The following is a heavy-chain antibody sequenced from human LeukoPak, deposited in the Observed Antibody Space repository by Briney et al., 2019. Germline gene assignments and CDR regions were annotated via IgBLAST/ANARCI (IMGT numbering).Heavy chain of an antibody. Sequence: GASEKVSCKASGGTFSSYAISWVRQAPGQGLEWMGGIIPIFGTANYAQKFQGRVTITTDESTSTAYMELSSLRSEDTAVYYCARASLRYSSSWGFDPWGQGTLVTVSS. CDR1: GGTFSSYA. CDR2: IIPIFGTA. J-gene: IGHJ5*02. CDR3: ARASLRYSSSWGFDP. V-gene: IGHV1-69*05. D-gene: IGHD6-13*01.